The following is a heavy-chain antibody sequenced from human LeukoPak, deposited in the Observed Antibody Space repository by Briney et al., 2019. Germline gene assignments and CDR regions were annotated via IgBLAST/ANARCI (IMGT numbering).Heavy chain of an antibody. D-gene: IGHD6-19*01. CDR2: INHSGST. CDR1: GGSISSSSYY. Sequence: SETLSLTCTVSGGSISSSSYYWSWIRQPPGKGLEWIGEINHSGSTNYNPSLKSRVTISVDTSKNQFSLKLSSVTAADTAVYYCARVRSSGWYGWFDPWGQGTLVTVSS. CDR3: ARVRSSGWYGWFDP. J-gene: IGHJ5*02. V-gene: IGHV4-39*07.